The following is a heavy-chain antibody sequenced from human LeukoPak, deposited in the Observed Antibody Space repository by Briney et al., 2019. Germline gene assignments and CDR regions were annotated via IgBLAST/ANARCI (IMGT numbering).Heavy chain of an antibody. D-gene: IGHD3-3*01. Sequence: GGSLRLSCAASGFTFSSYGMHWVRQAPGKGLEWVAVISYDGSNKYYADSVKGRFTISRDNSKSTLYLQMNSLRAEDTAVYYCAKGPSLFWSGYYSGPRSTGLFDYWGQGTLVTVSS. CDR3: AKGPSLFWSGYYSGPRSTGLFDY. CDR2: ISYDGSNK. V-gene: IGHV3-30*18. CDR1: GFTFSSYG. J-gene: IGHJ4*02.